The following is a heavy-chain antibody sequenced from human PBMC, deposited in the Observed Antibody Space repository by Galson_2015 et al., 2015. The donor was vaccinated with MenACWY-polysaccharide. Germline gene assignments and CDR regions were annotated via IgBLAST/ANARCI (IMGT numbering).Heavy chain of an antibody. CDR3: AKDLRVGATAGSELDF. J-gene: IGHJ4*02. CDR1: GFTFSSYG. V-gene: IGHV3-23*01. CDR2: ISGSGGST. Sequence: SLRLSCAASGFTFSSYGMSWVRQAPGKGLEWVSSISGSGGSTFYADSVKGRFTISRDNSKNTLSLQENSLRAEDTAKYYCAKDLRVGATAGSELDFWGQGTLVAVSS. D-gene: IGHD1-26*01.